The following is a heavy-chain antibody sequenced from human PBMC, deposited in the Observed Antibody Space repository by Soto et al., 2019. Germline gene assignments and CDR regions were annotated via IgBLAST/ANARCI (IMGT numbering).Heavy chain of an antibody. CDR1: GFTFSSYG. CDR2: ISYDGSNK. D-gene: IGHD3-22*01. J-gene: IGHJ4*02. V-gene: IGHV3-30*18. CDR3: AKDRYDSSGYYFDY. Sequence: QVQLVESGGGVVQPGRSLRLSCAASGFTFSSYGMHWVRQAPGKGLEWVAVISYDGSNKYYADSVKGRFTISRDNSKNTLYLQMNGLRAEDTAVYYCAKDRYDSSGYYFDYWGQGTLVTVSS.